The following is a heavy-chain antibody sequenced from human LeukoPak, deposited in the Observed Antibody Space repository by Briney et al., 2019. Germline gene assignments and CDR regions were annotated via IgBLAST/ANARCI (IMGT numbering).Heavy chain of an antibody. CDR3: AKPQGIAVAVDPYYYYGMDV. CDR1: GFTFSSYW. Sequence: GGSLRLSCAASGFTFSSYWMHWVRQAPGKGLVWVSRINSDGSSTSYADSVKGRFTISRDNAKNTLYLQMNSLRAEDTAVYYCAKPQGIAVAVDPYYYYGMDVWGQGTTVTVSS. CDR2: INSDGSST. V-gene: IGHV3-74*01. J-gene: IGHJ6*02. D-gene: IGHD6-19*01.